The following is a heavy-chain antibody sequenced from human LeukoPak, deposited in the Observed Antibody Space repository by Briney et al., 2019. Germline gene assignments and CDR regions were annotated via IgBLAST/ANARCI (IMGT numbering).Heavy chain of an antibody. D-gene: IGHD3-16*02. V-gene: IGHV3-30*04. CDR2: IWYDGSNK. J-gene: IGHJ4*02. CDR3: AKEGMITFGGVIAAWYFDY. CDR1: GFTFSSYA. Sequence: GRSLRLSCAASGFTFSSYAMHWVRQAPGKGLEWVAVIWYDGSNKYYADSVKGRFTISRDNSKNTLYLQMNSLRAEDTAVYYCAKEGMITFGGVIAAWYFDYWGQGTLVTVSS.